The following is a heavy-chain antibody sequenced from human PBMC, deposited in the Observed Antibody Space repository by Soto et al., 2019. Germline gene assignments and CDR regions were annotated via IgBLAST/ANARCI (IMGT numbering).Heavy chain of an antibody. Sequence: PGGSLRLSCAASGFTFSSYAMSWVRQAPGKGLEWVSAISGSGGSTYYADSVKGRFTISRDNSKNTLYLQMNSLRAEDTAVYYCARSRIFTTPYYYYYMDVWGKGTTVTVSS. V-gene: IGHV3-23*01. CDR1: GFTFSSYA. D-gene: IGHD1-1*01. CDR3: ARSRIFTTPYYYYYMDV. J-gene: IGHJ6*03. CDR2: ISGSGGST.